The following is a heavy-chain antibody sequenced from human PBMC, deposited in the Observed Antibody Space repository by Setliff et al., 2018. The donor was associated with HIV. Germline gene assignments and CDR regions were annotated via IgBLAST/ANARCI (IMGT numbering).Heavy chain of an antibody. D-gene: IGHD3-22*01. CDR1: GYTFTSDY. CDR2: INPAGNPT. CDR3: ARDYYDSSGYIFFPGLPDY. J-gene: IGHJ4*02. V-gene: IGHV1-2*02. Sequence: RASVKVSCKASGYTFTSDYIHWVRQAPGQGLEWMGIINPAGNPTSYAQKFQGRVTMTRDTSISTAYMELSRLRSDDTAVYYCARDYYDSSGYIFFPGLPDYWGQGTLDTVSS.